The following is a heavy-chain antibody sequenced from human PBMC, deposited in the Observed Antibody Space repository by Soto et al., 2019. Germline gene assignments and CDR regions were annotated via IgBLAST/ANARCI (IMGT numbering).Heavy chain of an antibody. J-gene: IGHJ4*02. V-gene: IGHV3-30-3*01. D-gene: IGHD6-13*01. CDR1: GFTFSSYA. CDR2: ISYDGSNK. CDR3: ARGPGVAAGRGYFDY. Sequence: VQLVESGGGVVQPGRSLRLSCAASGFTFSSYAMHWVRQAPGKGLEWVAVISYDGSNKYYADSVKGRFTISRDNSKNTLYLQMNSLRAEDTAVYYCARGPGVAAGRGYFDYWGQGTLVTVSS.